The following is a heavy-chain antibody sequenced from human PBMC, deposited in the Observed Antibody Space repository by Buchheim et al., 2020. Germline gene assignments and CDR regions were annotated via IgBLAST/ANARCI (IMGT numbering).Heavy chain of an antibody. Sequence: EVQLVESGGGLVQPGGSLRLSCAASGFTFSDFWMHWVRQAPGKGLVWVSRINGDGSITSYADSVKGRFTVSRDNARNTLYMQMSSLRDENTAVYYCARSCYGAGCYRPGYLGQGSL. CDR3: ARSCYGAGCYRPGY. CDR2: INGDGSIT. J-gene: IGHJ4*02. D-gene: IGHD2-15*01. V-gene: IGHV3-74*01. CDR1: GFTFSDFW.